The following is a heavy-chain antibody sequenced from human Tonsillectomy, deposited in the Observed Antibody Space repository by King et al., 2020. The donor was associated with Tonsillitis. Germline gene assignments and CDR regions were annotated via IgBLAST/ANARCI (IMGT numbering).Heavy chain of an antibody. Sequence: VQLVESGGRLVKPGGSLRLSCVVSGFTFSNFWMTWVRQSPGKGLEWVGRIKSRVSGGTTDYAAPVKGRFTISRDDSRNMVYLQINSLKIEDTAVYYCTTDVPYTSGALESWGQGTVVTVSS. V-gene: IGHV3-15*01. CDR3: TTDVPYTSGALES. J-gene: IGHJ5*02. D-gene: IGHD3-3*01. CDR2: IKSRVSGGTT. CDR1: GFTFSNFW.